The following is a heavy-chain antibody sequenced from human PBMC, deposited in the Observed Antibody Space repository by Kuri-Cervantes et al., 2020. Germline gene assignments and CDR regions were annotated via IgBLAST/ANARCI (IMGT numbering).Heavy chain of an antibody. Sequence: GESLKISCAASGFTFSSYWVSWVRQAPGKGLEWVANIKQDGSEKYYVDSVKGRFTISRDNAKNPLYLQMSSLRAEDTAVYYCASRSYFTIFGVVTQGGFDYWGQGTLVTVSS. CDR2: IKQDGSEK. CDR3: ASRSYFTIFGVVTQGGFDY. J-gene: IGHJ4*02. V-gene: IGHV3-7*01. CDR1: GFTFSSYW. D-gene: IGHD3-3*01.